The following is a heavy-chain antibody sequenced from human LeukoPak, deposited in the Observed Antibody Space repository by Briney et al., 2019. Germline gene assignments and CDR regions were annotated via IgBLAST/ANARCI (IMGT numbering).Heavy chain of an antibody. CDR2: ISAYNGNT. D-gene: IGHD1-1*01. CDR1: GYTFTRYG. J-gene: IGHJ4*02. CDR3: ARDPATYNWNDVDYLDY. Sequence: SVKVSCKASGYTFTRYGTSGGRQAPGQGLEWMGWISAYNGNTNYAQKLQGRVTMTTDTSTSTAYMELRSLRSDDTAVYYCARDPATYNWNDVDYLDYWGQGTLVTVSS. V-gene: IGHV1-18*01.